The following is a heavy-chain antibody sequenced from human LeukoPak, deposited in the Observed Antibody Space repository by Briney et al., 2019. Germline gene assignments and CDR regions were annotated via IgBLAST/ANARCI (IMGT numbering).Heavy chain of an antibody. V-gene: IGHV4-59*01. Sequence: SETLSLTCTVSGGSISSYYWSWIRQPPGKGLEWIGYIYYSGSTNYNPSLKSRVTISVDTSKNQFSLKLSSVTAADTAVYYCARVGSGTYYYYYYYMDVWGKGTTVTISS. D-gene: IGHD1-26*01. CDR3: ARVGSGTYYYYYYYMDV. J-gene: IGHJ6*03. CDR2: IYYSGST. CDR1: GGSISSYY.